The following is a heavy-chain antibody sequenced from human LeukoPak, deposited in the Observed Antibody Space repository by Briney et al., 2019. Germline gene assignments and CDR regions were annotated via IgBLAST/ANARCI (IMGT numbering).Heavy chain of an antibody. Sequence: GESLKISCRGSESSFSAYWLGWVRQMPGTGLEWMGIIYPGDSDTRYSPSFQGQVTISADKSISTAYLQWSSLKASDTAMYYYARGHYYDSSGTHYYYYGMDVWGQGTTVTVSS. V-gene: IGHV5-51*01. CDR3: ARGHYYDSSGTHYYYYGMDV. CDR1: ESSFSAYW. CDR2: IYPGDSDT. J-gene: IGHJ6*02. D-gene: IGHD3-22*01.